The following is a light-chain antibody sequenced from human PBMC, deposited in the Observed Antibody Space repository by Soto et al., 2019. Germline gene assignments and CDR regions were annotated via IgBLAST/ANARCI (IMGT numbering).Light chain of an antibody. CDR2: DVS. Sequence: QSALTQPASVSGSPGQSITISCTGTSSDVGGYNYVSWYQQHPGQAPKLMIHDVSNRPSGVSNRFSGSKSGNTASLTISGLQPEDEDDYYCSSYTSSSTLVFGGGTKLTVL. CDR3: SSYTSSSTLV. V-gene: IGLV2-14*01. J-gene: IGLJ2*01. CDR1: SSDVGGYNY.